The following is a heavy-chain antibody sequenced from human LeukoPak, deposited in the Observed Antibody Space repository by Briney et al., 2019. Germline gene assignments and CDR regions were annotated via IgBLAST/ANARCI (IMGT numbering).Heavy chain of an antibody. V-gene: IGHV3-53*01. Sequence: PGGSLRLSCAASGFTVSSNYMSWVRQAPGKGLEWVSVIYSGGSTYYADSVKGRFTISRDNSKNTLYLQMNSLRAEDTAVYYCARVPSIRDSSGYYYGGFDYWGQGTLDTVSS. CDR1: GFTVSSNY. CDR2: IYSGGST. J-gene: IGHJ4*02. CDR3: ARVPSIRDSSGYYYGGFDY. D-gene: IGHD3-22*01.